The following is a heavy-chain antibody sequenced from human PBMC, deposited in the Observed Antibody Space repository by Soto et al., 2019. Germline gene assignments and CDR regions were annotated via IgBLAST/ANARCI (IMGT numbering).Heavy chain of an antibody. D-gene: IGHD3-3*01. J-gene: IGHJ6*02. CDR3: AKDSGSYYDFWSGNAPYYYYGMDV. CDR2: ISWNSGSI. Sequence: SLRLSCAASGFTFDDYAMHWVRQAPGKGLEWVSGISWNSGSIGYADSVKGRFTISRDNAKNSLYLQMNSLRAEDTALYYCAKDSGSYYDFWSGNAPYYYYGMDVWGQGTTVTVSS. CDR1: GFTFDDYA. V-gene: IGHV3-9*01.